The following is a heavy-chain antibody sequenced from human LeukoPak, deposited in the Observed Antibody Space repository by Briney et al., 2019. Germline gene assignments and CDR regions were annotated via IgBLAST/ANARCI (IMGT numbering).Heavy chain of an antibody. D-gene: IGHD7-27*01. J-gene: IGHJ4*02. Sequence: ASVKVSCKASGYTFTDYYMHWVRQAPGQGLEWMGWINPNSGGTNYAQKFQGRVTMTRDTSISTAYMELSRLTSDDTAVYYCAPLTGGLPFDYWGQGTLVTVSS. CDR3: APLTGGLPFDY. CDR1: GYTFTDYY. V-gene: IGHV1-2*02. CDR2: INPNSGGT.